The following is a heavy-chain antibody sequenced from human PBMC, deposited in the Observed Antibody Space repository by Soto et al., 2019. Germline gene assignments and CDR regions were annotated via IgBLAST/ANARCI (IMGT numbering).Heavy chain of an antibody. CDR1: GFMFSSFA. CDR2: TRSNGEHT. Sequence: PGGSLRLACAGSGFMFSSFAMTWVRQAPGKGLEWVSTTRSNGEHTYYADSVKGRFTVSRDNSKNTLFLEVTSLRAEDSAIYYCAKDSKSVSVSAARVYGMDVWGQGTTVTVSS. V-gene: IGHV3-23*01. CDR3: AKDSKSVSVSAARVYGMDV. D-gene: IGHD2-2*01. J-gene: IGHJ6*02.